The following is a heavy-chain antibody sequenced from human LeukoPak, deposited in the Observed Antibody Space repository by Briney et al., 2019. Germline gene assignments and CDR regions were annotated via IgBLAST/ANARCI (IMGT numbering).Heavy chain of an antibody. V-gene: IGHV5-51*01. D-gene: IGHD6-19*01. CDR2: IYPDESNT. Sequence: PGESLKISCMGSGYSFSNYWIGWVRQMPGKGLEWMGIIYPDESNTRYSPSFQGQVTISADKSISTAYLQWSSLKASDTAIYYCARREGGGWYIDYWGQGTLVTVSS. CDR1: GYSFSNYW. J-gene: IGHJ4*02. CDR3: ARREGGGWYIDY.